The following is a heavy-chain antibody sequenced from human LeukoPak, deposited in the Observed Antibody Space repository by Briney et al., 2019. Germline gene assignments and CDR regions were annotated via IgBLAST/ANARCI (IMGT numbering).Heavy chain of an antibody. CDR2: IYYSGST. Sequence: SETLSLTCTVSGGSISSSSYYWGWIRQPPGKGLEWIGSIYYSGSTYYNPSLKSRVTISVDTSKNQFSLKLSSVTAADTAVYYCARDPGNPFDYWGQGTLVTVSS. V-gene: IGHV4-39*07. CDR1: GGSISSSSYY. D-gene: IGHD4-23*01. J-gene: IGHJ4*02. CDR3: ARDPGNPFDY.